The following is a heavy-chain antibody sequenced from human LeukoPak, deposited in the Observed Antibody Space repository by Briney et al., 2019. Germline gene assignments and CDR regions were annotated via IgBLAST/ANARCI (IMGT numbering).Heavy chain of an antibody. CDR2: FDPEDGET. CDR3: ATWGPITIFGVVTWSFDY. Sequence: GASVKVSCKVSGYTLTELSMHWVRQAPGKGLEWMGGFDPEDGETIYAQKFQGRVTMTEDTSTDTAYMELSSLRSEDTAVYYCATWGPITIFGVVTWSFDYWGQGTLVTVSS. CDR1: GYTLTELS. D-gene: IGHD3-3*01. J-gene: IGHJ4*02. V-gene: IGHV1-24*01.